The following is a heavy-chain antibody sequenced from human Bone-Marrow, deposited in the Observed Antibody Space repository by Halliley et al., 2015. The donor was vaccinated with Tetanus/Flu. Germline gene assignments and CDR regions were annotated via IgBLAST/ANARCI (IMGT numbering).Heavy chain of an antibody. V-gene: IGHV3-48*03. J-gene: IGHJ6*02. CDR2: ISSGGLSI. CDR3: ARDRQQSSSSTPGMDV. CDR1: SFTFSSFE. D-gene: IGHD6-6*01. Sequence: SLRLSCEASSFTFSSFEMNWVRQAPGMGLEWVSYISSGGLSIYYADSVKGRFTISRDNAKNSLYLQMNSLRAEDTAVYYCARDRQQSSSSTPGMDVWGQGTAVTVSS.